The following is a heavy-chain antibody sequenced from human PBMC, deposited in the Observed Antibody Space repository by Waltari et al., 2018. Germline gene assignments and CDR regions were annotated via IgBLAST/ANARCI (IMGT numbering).Heavy chain of an antibody. V-gene: IGHV4-4*02. CDR1: GDSISGRYW. CDR2: IHGSGRS. Sequence: QVQLQESGPGLVKPSGTLSVTFAVTGDSISGRYWWSWVRQPPGKGLEWIGQIHGSGRSNYNPSLESRVTVSIDTSNNHFSLKVTSATAADTAVYYCARDRGRGLYLDSWGQGTLVTVSP. J-gene: IGHJ4*02. CDR3: ARDRGRGLYLDS. D-gene: IGHD2-15*01.